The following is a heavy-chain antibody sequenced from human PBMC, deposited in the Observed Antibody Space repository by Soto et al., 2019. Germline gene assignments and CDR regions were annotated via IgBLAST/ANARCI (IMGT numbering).Heavy chain of an antibody. Sequence: QVQLQESGPGLVKPSETLSLTCTVSGGSVSSANYYWGWIRQPPGKGLEWIGSIYYSGNTNYNPFLNSRVNISVDTSKTQFSLRLSSVTAADTAVYYCARVSGSYYHVYYFDYWGQGTLVTVSS. CDR1: GGSVSSANYY. CDR2: IYYSGNT. V-gene: IGHV4-61*01. D-gene: IGHD1-26*01. CDR3: ARVSGSYYHVYYFDY. J-gene: IGHJ4*02.